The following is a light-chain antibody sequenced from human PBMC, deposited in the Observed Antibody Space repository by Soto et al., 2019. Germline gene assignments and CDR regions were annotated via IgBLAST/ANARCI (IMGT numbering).Light chain of an antibody. V-gene: IGLV1-44*01. J-gene: IGLJ3*02. Sequence: QSVLTQPPSASGTPGQRVTISCSGSSSNIGSNTVNWYQQLPGTAPKLLIYSNGQRPSGVPYRFSGSKSGTSASLAISGRQSEDEADYYCAAWDDSLNGHWVFGGGTKLTVL. CDR1: SSNIGSNT. CDR2: SNG. CDR3: AAWDDSLNGHWV.